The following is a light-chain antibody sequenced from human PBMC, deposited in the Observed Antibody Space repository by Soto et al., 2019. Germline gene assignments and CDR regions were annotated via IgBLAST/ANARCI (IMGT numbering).Light chain of an antibody. V-gene: IGKV3-15*01. CDR1: QSIGKD. CDR3: QQYNNWPRT. J-gene: IGKJ1*01. Sequence: EIVMTQSPVTLSVSPGEEATLSCWASQSIGKDVAWYQQRPGQAPRLLIYGASTRAPGIPARFSGSGSGTDFTLTISGLLSEDFALYYCQQYNNWPRTFGQGTNV. CDR2: GAS.